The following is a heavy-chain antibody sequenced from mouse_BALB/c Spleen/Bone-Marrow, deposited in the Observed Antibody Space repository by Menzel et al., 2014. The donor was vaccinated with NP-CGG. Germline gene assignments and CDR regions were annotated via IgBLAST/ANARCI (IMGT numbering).Heavy chain of an antibody. V-gene: IGHV4-1*02. D-gene: IGHD1-2*01. CDR1: GFDFSRYW. Sequence: EVQLQQSGGGLVRPGGSLKLSCAASGFDFSRYWMSWVRQAPGKGLEWIGEINPDSNTINYTPSLKDKFIISRDNAKNTLYLQMSKVRSEDTALYYCARLGYYGSFAYWGQGTLVTVSA. J-gene: IGHJ3*01. CDR2: INPDSNTI. CDR3: ARLGYYGSFAY.